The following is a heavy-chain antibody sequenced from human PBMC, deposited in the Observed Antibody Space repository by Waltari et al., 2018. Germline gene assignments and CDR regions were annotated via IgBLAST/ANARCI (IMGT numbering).Heavy chain of an antibody. J-gene: IGHJ4*02. D-gene: IGHD3-3*01. CDR1: GYSISSGYY. Sequence: QVQLQESGPGLVKPSETLPLTCTVSGYSISSGYYWGWIRQPPGKGLEWIGSIYHSGSTYYNPTLKSRVTISVDTSKNQFSLKLSSVTAADTAVYYCAREPQEFLEWLLRRRGDYWGQGTLVTVSS. CDR2: IYHSGST. CDR3: AREPQEFLEWLLRRRGDY. V-gene: IGHV4-38-2*02.